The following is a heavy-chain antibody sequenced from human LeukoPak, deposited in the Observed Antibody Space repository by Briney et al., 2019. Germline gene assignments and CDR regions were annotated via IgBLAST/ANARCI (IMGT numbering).Heavy chain of an antibody. CDR2: TTYRGSP. V-gene: IGHV4-34*01. CDR3: AVYGGDWDFDS. Sequence: PSETLSLTCAIYNAFDNYYFMIVRQSPGKGLEWIGETTYRGSPSYNPSLKSRVTISVNAPQRQFSLNMRSVTAADTAVYYCAVYGGDWDFDSWGQGTPITVSS. J-gene: IGHJ4*02. CDR1: NAFDNYYF. D-gene: IGHD2-21*02.